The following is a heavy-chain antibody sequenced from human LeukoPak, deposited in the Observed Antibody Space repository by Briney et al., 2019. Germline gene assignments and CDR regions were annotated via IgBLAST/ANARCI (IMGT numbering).Heavy chain of an antibody. CDR1: GYTFTGYY. D-gene: IGHD3-22*01. V-gene: IGHV1-2*02. CDR3: ARVGYYDTTPYYYMWDYFDP. CDR2: ISPNSGGT. Sequence: VASVKVSCKASGYTFTGYYMHWVRQAPGQGFEWMGWISPNSGGTKYAQKFQGRVTMTRDTSITTAYMEVSSLASDDTAVYYCARVGYYDTTPYYYMWDYFDPWGQGTLVTVSS. J-gene: IGHJ5*02.